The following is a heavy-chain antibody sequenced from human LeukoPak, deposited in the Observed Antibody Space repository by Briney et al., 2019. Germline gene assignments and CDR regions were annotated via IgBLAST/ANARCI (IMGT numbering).Heavy chain of an antibody. CDR1: GGTFSSYA. CDR2: IIPIFGTA. J-gene: IGHJ5*02. V-gene: IGHV1-69*05. Sequence: GASVKVSCKASGGTFSSYAIIWVRQAPGQGLEWMGGIIPIFGTANYAQKFQGRVTITTDESTSTAYMELSSLRSEDTAVYYCARETLLWFGELSGWFDPWGQGTLVTVSS. CDR3: ARETLLWFGELSGWFDP. D-gene: IGHD3-10*01.